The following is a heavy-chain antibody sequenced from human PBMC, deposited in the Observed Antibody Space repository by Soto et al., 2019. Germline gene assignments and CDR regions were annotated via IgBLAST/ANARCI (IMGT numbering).Heavy chain of an antibody. CDR1: GGSISSFNYF. Sequence: QLQLQESGPGLVKPSETLSLTCTVSGGSISSFNYFWGWIRQPPGKGLEWIGSLYYSGNTYYNPSLQGRVTISVDTSNKQFTLTLRSVTAADTAVYYCASGGGSTFNWFDPWGQGTLVTVSP. V-gene: IGHV4-39*01. J-gene: IGHJ5*02. CDR3: ASGGGSTFNWFDP. CDR2: LYYSGNT. D-gene: IGHD2-21*01.